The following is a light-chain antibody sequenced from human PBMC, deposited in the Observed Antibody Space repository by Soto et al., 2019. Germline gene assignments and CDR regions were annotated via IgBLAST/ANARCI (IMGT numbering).Light chain of an antibody. J-gene: IGKJ5*01. CDR2: GAS. Sequence: EVVMTQSPATLSLSPGERATPFCRASHTLSINSLAWCQQKPGQAPRLLIHGASSRATGIPDRFSGSGSGTDFTLTINRLEPEDFAVYYCQQYATPPITFGQGRRLEIK. CDR3: QQYATPPIT. V-gene: IGKV3-20*01. CDR1: HTLSINS.